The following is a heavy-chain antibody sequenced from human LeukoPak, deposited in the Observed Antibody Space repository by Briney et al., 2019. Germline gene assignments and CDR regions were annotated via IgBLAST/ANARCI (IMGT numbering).Heavy chain of an antibody. V-gene: IGHV4-59*01. Sequence: PSETLSLTCTVSGGSIGSYYGSWIRQPPGKGLEWIGYTHYSGSTNHNPSLKSRVTTSVDTSKNQLSLKLSSMTAADTAVYYCARVARFCSSTGCQYYFDSWGQGTLVTVSS. J-gene: IGHJ4*02. D-gene: IGHD2-2*01. CDR1: GGSIGSYY. CDR3: ARVARFCSSTGCQYYFDS. CDR2: THYSGST.